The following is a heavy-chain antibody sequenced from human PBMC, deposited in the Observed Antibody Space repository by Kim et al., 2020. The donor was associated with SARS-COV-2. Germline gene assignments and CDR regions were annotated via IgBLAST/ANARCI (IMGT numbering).Heavy chain of an antibody. J-gene: IGHJ4*02. CDR2: IYYSGST. Sequence: SETLSLTCTVSGGSISSGGYYWSWIRQHPGKGLEWIGYIYYSGSTYYNPSLKSRVTISVDTSKNQFSLKLSSVTAADTAVYYCAREDYYDSSGYYHYWGQGTLVTVS. V-gene: IGHV4-31*03. CDR3: AREDYYDSSGYYHY. D-gene: IGHD3-22*01. CDR1: GGSISSGGYY.